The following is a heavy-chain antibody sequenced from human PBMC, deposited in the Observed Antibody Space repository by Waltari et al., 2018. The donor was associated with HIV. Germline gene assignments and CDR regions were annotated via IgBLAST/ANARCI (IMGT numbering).Heavy chain of an antibody. V-gene: IGHV4-31*03. J-gene: IGHJ4*02. D-gene: IGHD3-16*01. CDR3: TGSSWVPYY. CDR1: GGSISRHGYS. Sequence: QVQLQESGPGLVRPSQTLSLTCNVSGGSISRHGYSWSWIRQSPGKGLEWIGYIYHSGSTYYTPSLKSRVSISMDTSKNQFSLNVRSATAADTAVYYCTGSSWVPYYWGQGILVTVSS. CDR2: IYHSGST.